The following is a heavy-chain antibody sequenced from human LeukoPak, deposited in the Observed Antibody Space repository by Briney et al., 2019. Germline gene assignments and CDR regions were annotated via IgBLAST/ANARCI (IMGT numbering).Heavy chain of an antibody. D-gene: IGHD1-14*01. CDR1: GITFRSNG. V-gene: IGHV3-33*01. J-gene: IGHJ4*02. Sequence: GGSLRLSCTASGITFRSNGMHWVRQAPGKGLEWVAFIWFDERYEDYADSVKGRFTISRDNSRNTLYLQMNGLRAEDTAVYYCARFTGSDPEGFFDYWGQGTLVTVSS. CDR3: ARFTGSDPEGFFDY. CDR2: IWFDERYE.